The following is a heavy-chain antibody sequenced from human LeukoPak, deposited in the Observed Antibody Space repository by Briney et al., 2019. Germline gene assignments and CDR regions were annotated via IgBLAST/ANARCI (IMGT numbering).Heavy chain of an antibody. CDR1: GFTFDDYA. D-gene: IGHD3-10*01. J-gene: IGHJ4*02. CDR3: AKDSRSGSYYSWSFYFDY. Sequence: GGSLRLSCAASGFTFDDYAMHWVRQAPGKGLEWVSGISWNSGSIGYADSVKGRFTISRDNAKNSLYLQMNSLRAEDTALYYCAKDSRSGSYYSWSFYFDYWGQGTLVTVSS. V-gene: IGHV3-9*01. CDR2: ISWNSGSI.